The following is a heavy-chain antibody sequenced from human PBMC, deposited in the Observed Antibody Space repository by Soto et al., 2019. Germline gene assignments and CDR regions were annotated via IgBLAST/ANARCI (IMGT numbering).Heavy chain of an antibody. CDR2: ISGSGGST. V-gene: IGHV3-23*01. CDR1: GFTFSSYA. CDR3: AKSPVVAASYYYYMDV. J-gene: IGHJ6*03. Sequence: GGSLRLSCAASGFTFSSYAMSWVRQAPGKGLEWVSAISGSGGSTYYADSVKGRFTISRDNSKNTLYLQMNSLRAEDTAVYYCAKSPVVAASYYYYMDVWGKGTTVTVSS. D-gene: IGHD2-15*01.